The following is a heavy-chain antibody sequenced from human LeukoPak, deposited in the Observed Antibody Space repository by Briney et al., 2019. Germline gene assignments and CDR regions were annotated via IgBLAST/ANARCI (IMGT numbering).Heavy chain of an antibody. J-gene: IGHJ4*02. Sequence: GGSLRLSCTASGFTFGDYAMSWFRQAPGKGLEWVGFIRSKAYGGTTEYAASVKGRFTISRDDSKSIAYLQMNSLKTDDTAVYYCTREGSGSYFPYYFDYWGQGTLVTVSS. D-gene: IGHD1-26*01. V-gene: IGHV3-49*03. CDR2: IRSKAYGGTT. CDR3: TREGSGSYFPYYFDY. CDR1: GFTFGDYA.